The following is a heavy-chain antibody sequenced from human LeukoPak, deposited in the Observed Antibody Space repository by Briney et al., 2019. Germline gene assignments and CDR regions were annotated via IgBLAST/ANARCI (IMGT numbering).Heavy chain of an antibody. D-gene: IGHD5-18*01. Sequence: SETLSLTCTVSGGSISSSSSYWGWIRQPPGKGLEWIGSIYYSGSTYCNPSLKSRVTISVDTSKNQFSLKLRSVTAADTAVYYCARDEYSYGLSAFDIWGQGTMVTVSS. CDR1: GGSISSSSSY. J-gene: IGHJ3*02. CDR2: IYYSGST. V-gene: IGHV4-39*07. CDR3: ARDEYSYGLSAFDI.